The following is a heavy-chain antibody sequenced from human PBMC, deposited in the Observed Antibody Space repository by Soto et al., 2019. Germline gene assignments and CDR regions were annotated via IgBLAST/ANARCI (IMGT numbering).Heavy chain of an antibody. CDR3: AKVATGSYNWIDL. Sequence: GGSLRLSCAASGFTFNNYWMHWVRQAPGKGLVWVSRINTDGSRTSYADSVKGRFTISRDNARNTLYLQMDSLRDEDTAVYYCAKVATGSYNWIDLWGQGTLVTVSS. J-gene: IGHJ5*02. D-gene: IGHD1-1*01. V-gene: IGHV3-74*01. CDR2: INTDGSRT. CDR1: GFTFNNYW.